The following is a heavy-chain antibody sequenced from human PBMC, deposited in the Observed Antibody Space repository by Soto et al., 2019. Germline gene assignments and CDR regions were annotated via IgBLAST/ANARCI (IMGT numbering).Heavy chain of an antibody. D-gene: IGHD2-15*01. Sequence: EVQLLESGGGLVQPGGSLRLSCAASGFTFSSYAMSWVRQAPGKGLEWVSAISGSGGSTYYADSVKGRFTISRDNSKNRLYLQMNSVSAEDTAVYYCARDSLGYCSGGSCPREYWGQGTLVTVSS. CDR1: GFTFSSYA. CDR3: ARDSLGYCSGGSCPREY. CDR2: ISGSGGST. V-gene: IGHV3-23*01. J-gene: IGHJ4*02.